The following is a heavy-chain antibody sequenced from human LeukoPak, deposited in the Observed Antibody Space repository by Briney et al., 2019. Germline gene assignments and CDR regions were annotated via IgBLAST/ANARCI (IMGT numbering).Heavy chain of an antibody. D-gene: IGHD2-15*01. CDR2: TYHSGST. J-gene: IGHJ6*03. Sequence: SETLSLTCTVSGGSISSSSYYWSWIRQSPGKGLEWIGETYHSGSTNYNSSLKSQVTISLDTSKHQFPLKLSSVTAADTAVYYCARGRRIVVVLGATRTHRDYYMDVWGKGTTVTVSS. CDR1: GGSISSSSYY. V-gene: IGHV4-39*06. CDR3: ARGRRIVVVLGATRTHRDYYMDV.